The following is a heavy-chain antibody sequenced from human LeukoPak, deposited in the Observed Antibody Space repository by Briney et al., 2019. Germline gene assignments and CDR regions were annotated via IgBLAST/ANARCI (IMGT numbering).Heavy chain of an antibody. Sequence: SETLSLNCILSGGSTNSYYWSCIRQPPGKGMEWIGYIHYGGSTNYNPSLKSRVTISLDTSKNRFSLKLSSVTAADTAVYYCARLLLSDSHSFDYWGQGTLVTVSS. V-gene: IGHV4-59*01. D-gene: IGHD3-3*01. J-gene: IGHJ4*02. CDR2: IHYGGST. CDR1: GGSTNSYY. CDR3: ARLLLSDSHSFDY.